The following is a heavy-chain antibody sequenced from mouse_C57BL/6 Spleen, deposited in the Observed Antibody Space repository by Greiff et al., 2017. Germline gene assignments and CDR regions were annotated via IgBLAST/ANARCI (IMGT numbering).Heavy chain of an antibody. V-gene: IGHV1-69*01. Sequence: QVQLQQPGAELVMPGASVKLSCKASGYTFTSYWMHWVKQRPGQGLEWIGEIDPSDSYTNYNQKFKGKSTLTVDKSSSTAYMQLSSLISEDSAVYYCAREGYYSNPFAYWGQGTLVTVSA. D-gene: IGHD2-5*01. CDR2: IDPSDSYT. J-gene: IGHJ3*01. CDR1: GYTFTSYW. CDR3: AREGYYSNPFAY.